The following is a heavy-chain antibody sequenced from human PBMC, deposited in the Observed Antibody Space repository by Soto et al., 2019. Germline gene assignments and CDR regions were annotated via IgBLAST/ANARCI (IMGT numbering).Heavy chain of an antibody. D-gene: IGHD6-13*01. J-gene: IGHJ6*02. V-gene: IGHV3-21*01. CDR2: ISSSSSYI. CDR1: GFTFSSYS. Sequence: EVQLVESGGGLVKPGGSLRLSCAASGFTFSSYSMNWVRQAPGKGLEWVSSISSSSSYIYYADSVKGRFTISRDNAKNSLYLQMNSLRAEDTAVYYCAREIHSRQYGMDVWGQGTTVTVSS. CDR3: AREIHSRQYGMDV.